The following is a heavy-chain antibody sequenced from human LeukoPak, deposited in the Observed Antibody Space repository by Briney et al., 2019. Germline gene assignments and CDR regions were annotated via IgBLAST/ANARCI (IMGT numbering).Heavy chain of an antibody. CDR3: ARASYCSGGICYYYY. V-gene: IGHV3-23*01. D-gene: IGHD2-15*01. Sequence: PGGSLRLSCAASGFTFNSHTMSWVRQAPGKGLEWVSTISGSGSSTYYADSVKGRFTISRDNSKNTLYLQVNSLRAEDTAVYYCARASYCSGGICYYYYWGQGTLVTVSS. J-gene: IGHJ4*02. CDR2: ISGSGSST. CDR1: GFTFNSHT.